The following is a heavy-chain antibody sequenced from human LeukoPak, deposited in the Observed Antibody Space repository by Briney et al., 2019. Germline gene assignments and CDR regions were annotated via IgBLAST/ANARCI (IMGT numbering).Heavy chain of an antibody. V-gene: IGHV1-69*13. CDR1: GGTFSSYA. Sequence: PEASVKVSCKASGGTFSSYAISWVRQAPGQGLEWMGGIIPIFGTANYAQKFQGRVTITADESTSTAYMELSSLRSEDTAVYYCASGVVPAAPISQYYYYYGMDVWGQGTTVTVSS. CDR3: ASGVVPAAPISQYYYYYGMDV. CDR2: IIPIFGTA. D-gene: IGHD2-2*01. J-gene: IGHJ6*02.